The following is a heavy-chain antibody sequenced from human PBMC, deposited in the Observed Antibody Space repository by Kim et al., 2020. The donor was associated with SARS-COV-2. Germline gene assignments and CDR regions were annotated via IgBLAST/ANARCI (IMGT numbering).Heavy chain of an antibody. J-gene: IGHJ4*02. D-gene: IGHD4-17*01. V-gene: IGHV1-69*13. CDR1: GGTFSSYA. CDR3: ARGALMTTVTTGLVY. Sequence: SVKVSCKASGGTFSSYAISWVRQAPGQGLEWMGGIIPIFGTANYAQKFQGRVTITADESTSTAYMELSSLRSEDTAVYYCARGALMTTVTTGLVYWGQGTLVTVSS. CDR2: IIPIFGTA.